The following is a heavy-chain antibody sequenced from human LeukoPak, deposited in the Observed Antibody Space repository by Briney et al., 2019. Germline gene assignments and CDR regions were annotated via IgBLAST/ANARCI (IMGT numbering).Heavy chain of an antibody. Sequence: GGSLRLSCAASGFTFSSYSMNWVRQAPGKGLEWFSSISSSSSYIYYADSVKGRFTISRDNAKNSLYLQMNSLRAEDTAVYYCALLGVTARSPSDYWGQGTLVTVSS. J-gene: IGHJ4*02. CDR3: ALLGVTARSPSDY. CDR2: ISSSSSYI. D-gene: IGHD2-21*02. CDR1: GFTFSSYS. V-gene: IGHV3-21*01.